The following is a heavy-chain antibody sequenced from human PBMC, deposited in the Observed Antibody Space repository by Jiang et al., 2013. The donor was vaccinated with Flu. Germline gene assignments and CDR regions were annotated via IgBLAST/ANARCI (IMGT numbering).Heavy chain of an antibody. CDR3: AREYYYDSSGYFDY. Sequence: VESGGGVVQPGRSLRLSCAASGFTFSSYAMHWVRQAPGKGLEWVAVISYDGSNKYYADSVKGRFTISRDNSKNTLYLQMNRLRAEDTAVYYCAREYYYDSSGYFDYWGQGTLVTVSS. CDR1: GFTFSSYA. D-gene: IGHD3-22*01. V-gene: IGHV3-30-3*01. J-gene: IGHJ4*02. CDR2: ISYDGSNK.